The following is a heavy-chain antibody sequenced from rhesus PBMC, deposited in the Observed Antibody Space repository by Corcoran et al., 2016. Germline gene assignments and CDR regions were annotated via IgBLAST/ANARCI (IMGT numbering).Heavy chain of an antibody. J-gene: IGHJ6*01. Sequence: QVLLQESGPGLVKPSETLSRTCTVSAGSMRSNYCSWIRHTPGKGLEWIGYLHGGRGSTRYNPSLKSRVTCARDTSKNQFSLKLTSVTAADTAVYYCARLVAGSGLDSWGQGVVVTVSS. V-gene: IGHV4-147*01. CDR1: AGSMRSNY. CDR2: LHGGRGST. D-gene: IGHD6-37*01. CDR3: ARLVAGSGLDS.